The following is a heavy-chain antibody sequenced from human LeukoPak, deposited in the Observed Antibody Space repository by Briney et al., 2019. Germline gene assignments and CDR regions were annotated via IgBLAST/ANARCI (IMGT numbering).Heavy chain of an antibody. CDR1: GFTFSDYC. D-gene: IGHD3-3*01. CDR3: ARCITIFGVVPRSWFDP. V-gene: IGHV3-11*01. CDR2: ISSSGSTI. Sequence: GGSLRLSCAASGFTFSDYCMSWIRQAPGKGLEWASYISSSGSTIYYADSVKGRFTISRDNAKNSLYLQMNSLRAEDTAVYYCARCITIFGVVPRSWFDPWGQGTLVTVSS. J-gene: IGHJ5*02.